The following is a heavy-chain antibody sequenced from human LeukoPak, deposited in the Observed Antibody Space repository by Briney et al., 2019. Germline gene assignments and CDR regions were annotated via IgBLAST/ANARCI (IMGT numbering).Heavy chain of an antibody. Sequence: SETLSLTCTVSGGSISSYYWSWIRQPPVKGLEWIGYIDYSGSTNYNPSLKSRGTISVDTSKNQFSLKLSSVTAADTAVYYCARHTIFGVVIIFDYWGQGTLVTVSS. CDR2: IDYSGST. D-gene: IGHD3-3*01. J-gene: IGHJ4*02. CDR1: GGSISSYY. V-gene: IGHV4-59*08. CDR3: ARHTIFGVVIIFDY.